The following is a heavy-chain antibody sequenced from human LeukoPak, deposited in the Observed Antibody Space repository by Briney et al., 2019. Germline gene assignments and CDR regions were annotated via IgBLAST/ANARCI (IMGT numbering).Heavy chain of an antibody. D-gene: IGHD6-6*01. V-gene: IGHV3-48*01. CDR2: VSSSSSTI. CDR3: ARDGGIAARDAFDI. J-gene: IGHJ3*02. Sequence: GGSLRLSCAASGFTISGYSMNWVRQAPGKGLEWASYVSSSSSTIWYADSVKGRFTISRDNAKNSLYLQMNSLRAEDTAVYYCARDGGIAARDAFDIWGQGTMVTVSS. CDR1: GFTISGYS.